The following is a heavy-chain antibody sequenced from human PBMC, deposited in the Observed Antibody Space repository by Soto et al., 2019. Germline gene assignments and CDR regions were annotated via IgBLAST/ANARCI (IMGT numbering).Heavy chain of an antibody. CDR1: GYTFTSYD. D-gene: IGHD3-22*01. CDR2: MNPKNGNA. J-gene: IGHJ3*02. V-gene: IGHV1-8*01. CDR3: TRGHYYDTSGSYVFDAFDI. Sequence: QVQLVQSGAEVKKPGASVKVSCKASGYTFTSYDINWVRQATGQGLEWLGWMNPKNGNAGYARNVQGRVTLTRDSSISTAYMEINSLRSEDTALYYCTRGHYYDTSGSYVFDAFDIWGQGTMVSVSS.